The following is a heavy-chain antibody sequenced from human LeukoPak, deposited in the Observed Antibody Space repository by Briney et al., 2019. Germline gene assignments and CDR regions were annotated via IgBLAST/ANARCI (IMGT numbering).Heavy chain of an antibody. CDR3: ARQVVAVAGTGYFDY. CDR2: IYYSGIT. Sequence: SETLSLTCTVSGGSIRSSSYYWGWIRQPPGKGLEWIGSIYYSGITYYNASLKSRSTISVDTSKNQFSLKLNSVSAADTAVYFCARQVVAVAGTGYFDYWGQGTLVTVSS. J-gene: IGHJ4*02. V-gene: IGHV4-39*01. D-gene: IGHD6-19*01. CDR1: GGSIRSSSYY.